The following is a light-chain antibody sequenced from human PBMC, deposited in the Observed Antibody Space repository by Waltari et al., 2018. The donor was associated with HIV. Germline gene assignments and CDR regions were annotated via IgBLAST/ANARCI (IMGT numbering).Light chain of an antibody. CDR1: GGHNSYA. CDR2: LNSDGSH. V-gene: IGLV4-69*01. Sequence: QLVLTQSPSASAPLGASVKLTCTLSGGHNSYAIAWHQQQPEKGPRYLMKLNSDGSHKKGDGIPDRFSGSSSGAVRYLTISSLQSDDEADYYCQTWGTGINLVFGGGTKLTVL. J-gene: IGLJ2*01. CDR3: QTWGTGINLV.